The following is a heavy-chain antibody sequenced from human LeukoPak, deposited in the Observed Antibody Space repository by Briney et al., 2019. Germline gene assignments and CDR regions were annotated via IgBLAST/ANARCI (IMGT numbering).Heavy chain of an antibody. CDR1: GDSLSTYS. CDR2: IYYSGST. CDR3: VGEKNYWGTPY. D-gene: IGHD1-7*01. J-gene: IGHJ4*01. Sequence: SETLSLTCTVSGDSLSTYSWSWLRQPPGKGLEYIGYIYYSGSTNYNPSLKSRVTMSVDTSKNQFSLKLNSVTAADTAVYYCVGEKNYWGTPYWGQEPWSPSPQ. V-gene: IGHV4-59*08.